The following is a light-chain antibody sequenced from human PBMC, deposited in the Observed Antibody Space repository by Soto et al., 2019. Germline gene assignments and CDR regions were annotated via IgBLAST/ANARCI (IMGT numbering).Light chain of an antibody. J-gene: IGKJ1*01. CDR3: QHYNSYSEA. CDR2: KAI. CDR1: QTISTW. Sequence: DILMTQSPSTLSASVGDRITITCRASQTISTWVAWYQQKPGRAPKLLIYKAISLESGVPARFSGSGSGTEFTLTISGLQPDDFATYYCQHYNSYSEAFGQGTKV. V-gene: IGKV1-5*03.